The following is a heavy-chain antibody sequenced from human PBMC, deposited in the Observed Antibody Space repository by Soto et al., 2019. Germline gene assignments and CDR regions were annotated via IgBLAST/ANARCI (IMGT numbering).Heavy chain of an antibody. V-gene: IGHV4-31*03. Sequence: SETLSLTCTVSGGSISSGGYYWSWIRQHPGKGLEWIGYIYYSGSTYYNPSLKSRVTISVDTSKNQFSLELSSVTAADTAVYYCARGDYYDSSGYRYIWGQGTMVTVSS. D-gene: IGHD3-22*01. J-gene: IGHJ3*02. CDR2: IYYSGST. CDR1: GGSISSGGYY. CDR3: ARGDYYDSSGYRYI.